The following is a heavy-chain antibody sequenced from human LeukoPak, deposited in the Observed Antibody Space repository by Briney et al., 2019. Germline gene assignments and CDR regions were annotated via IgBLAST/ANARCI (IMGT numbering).Heavy chain of an antibody. CDR3: ARMPGRYTQNFDY. CDR1: GGSISSYY. D-gene: IGHD1-26*01. CDR2: IYYSGNT. J-gene: IGHJ4*02. V-gene: IGHV4-59*01. Sequence: SETLSLTCTVSGGSISSYYWSWIRQPPGKGLEWIGYIYYSGNTNYNPSLKSRVTISVDTSKNQFSLKLTSVTAADTAVYYCARMPGRYTQNFDYWGQGTLVTVSS.